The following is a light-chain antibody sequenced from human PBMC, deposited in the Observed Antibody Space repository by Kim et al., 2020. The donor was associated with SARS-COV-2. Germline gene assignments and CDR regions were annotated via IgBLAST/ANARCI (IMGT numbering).Light chain of an antibody. V-gene: IGKV3-15*01. Sequence: SLSPGESATHSCSASQSISSSLAWYQQKPGQAPRVLIYGASARATGVPARFSGSGSGTEFTLTISTLQSEDFAVYYCQQYAYWRAFGQGTRLEIK. CDR2: GAS. CDR1: QSISSS. J-gene: IGKJ5*01. CDR3: QQYAYWRA.